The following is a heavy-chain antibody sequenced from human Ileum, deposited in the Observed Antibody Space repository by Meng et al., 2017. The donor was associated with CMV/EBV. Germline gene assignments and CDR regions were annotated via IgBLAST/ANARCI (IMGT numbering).Heavy chain of an antibody. D-gene: IGHD1-26*01. CDR2: IDTNTGNP. Sequence: SCKTSGYTFTSNNISWVRQAPGQGPEWMGWIDTNTGNPTYAQGFTGRFVFSLDTSVKTAYLQISSLKAEDTAVYYCARDGLSGRYFDYWGQGTLVTVSS. CDR3: ARDGLSGRYFDY. CDR1: GYTFTSNN. J-gene: IGHJ4*02. V-gene: IGHV7-4-1*02.